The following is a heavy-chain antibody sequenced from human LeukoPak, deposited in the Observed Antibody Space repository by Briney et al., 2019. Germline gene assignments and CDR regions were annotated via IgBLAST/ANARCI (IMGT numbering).Heavy chain of an antibody. V-gene: IGHV3-7*01. CDR2: IKQDGSER. CDR1: GFTFSSYW. Sequence: PGGSLRLSCAASGFTFSSYWMGWVRQAPGKGLEWVANIKQDGSERYYVDSVKGRFTISRDNPKSSLYLQMNSLRAEDTAFYYCARAASNCFDYWGQGTLVTVSS. CDR3: ARAASNCFDY. J-gene: IGHJ4*02. D-gene: IGHD2-21*01.